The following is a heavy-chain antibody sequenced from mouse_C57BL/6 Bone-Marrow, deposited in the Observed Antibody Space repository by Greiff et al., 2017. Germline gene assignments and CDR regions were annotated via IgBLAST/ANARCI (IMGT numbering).Heavy chain of an antibody. CDR3: TIYRGSSAVMDY. D-gene: IGHD1-1*01. CDR2: IRNKANGYTT. Sequence: EVQLQQSGGGLVQPGGSLSLSCAASGFTFTDYYMSWFRQPPGKALEWLGFIRNKANGYTTEYSASVKGRFTISRDNSQSILYLQMKALRAEDRTTDYCTIYRGSSAVMDYWGQGTSVTVSS. J-gene: IGHJ4*01. V-gene: IGHV7-3*01. CDR1: GFTFTDYY.